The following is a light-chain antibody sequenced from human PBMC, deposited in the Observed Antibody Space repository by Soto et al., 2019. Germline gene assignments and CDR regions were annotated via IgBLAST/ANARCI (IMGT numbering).Light chain of an antibody. CDR3: QQYNNWPPLT. Sequence: EILMTQSPATLSVSPGERATLSCRASQSVSSNLAWYQQKPGHAPRLLIYGASTRATGIPARFSGSGSGTEFTLTISSLQSEDFAVYYCQQYNNWPPLTVGGGTKVEIK. V-gene: IGKV3-15*01. J-gene: IGKJ4*01. CDR2: GAS. CDR1: QSVSSN.